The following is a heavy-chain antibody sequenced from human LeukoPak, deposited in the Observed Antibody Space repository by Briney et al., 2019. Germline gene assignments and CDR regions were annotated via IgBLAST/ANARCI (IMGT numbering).Heavy chain of an antibody. Sequence: GGSLTLSCAASGFTFNDYGMTWVRQAPGKGLEWVSGLNWNGDITRYAGSVKGRFTISRDNAKNSVYLQMDSLSAEDTAFYYCARGYGAGNYRRPFYGMDVWGQGTTVTVSS. D-gene: IGHD3-10*01. CDR2: LNWNGDIT. V-gene: IGHV3-20*04. J-gene: IGHJ6*02. CDR1: GFTFNDYG. CDR3: ARGYGAGNYRRPFYGMDV.